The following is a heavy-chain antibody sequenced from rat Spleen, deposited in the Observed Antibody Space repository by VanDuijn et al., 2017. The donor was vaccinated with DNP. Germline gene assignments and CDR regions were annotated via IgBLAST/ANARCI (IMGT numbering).Heavy chain of an antibody. Sequence: EVQLVESGGGLVQPGRSMKLSCAASGFTFSSFPMAWVRQAPTKGLEWVATISTSGGSPYYRDSGKGRFTISRDNAKSTLYLQMNSLRSEDTATYYCTRDRDYDGSYYYAMDAWGQGTSVTVSS. CDR3: TRDRDYDGSYYYAMDA. CDR2: ISTSGGSP. V-gene: IGHV5-46*01. CDR1: GFTFSSFP. J-gene: IGHJ4*01. D-gene: IGHD1-12*02.